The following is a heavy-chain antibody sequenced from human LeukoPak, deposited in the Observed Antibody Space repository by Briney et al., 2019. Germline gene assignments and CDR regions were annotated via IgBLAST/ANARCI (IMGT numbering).Heavy chain of an antibody. D-gene: IGHD1-26*01. Sequence: PSETLSLTCTVSGGSISSGGYYWSWIRQPPGKGLEWIGYIYHSGSTYYNPSLKSRVTISVDRSKNQFSLKLSSVTAADTAVYYCARDIGGSSDYWGQGTLVTVSS. CDR3: ARDIGGSSDY. J-gene: IGHJ4*02. CDR2: IYHSGST. CDR1: GGSISSGGYY. V-gene: IGHV4-30-2*01.